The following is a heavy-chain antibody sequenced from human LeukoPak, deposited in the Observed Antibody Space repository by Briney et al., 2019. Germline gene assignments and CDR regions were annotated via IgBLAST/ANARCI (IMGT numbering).Heavy chain of an antibody. V-gene: IGHV1-18*01. CDR2: ITAGNGNT. D-gene: IGHD4-11*01. CDR1: GYNFNSYG. Sequence: ASVKVSCKASGYNFNSYGIGWVRQAPRQGLEWMGWITAGNGNTNYAQKLQGRVTMTTDTSTSTAYMELRSLRSDDTAVYYCARGRAVTTGWFDPWGQGTLVTVSS. CDR3: ARGRAVTTGWFDP. J-gene: IGHJ5*02.